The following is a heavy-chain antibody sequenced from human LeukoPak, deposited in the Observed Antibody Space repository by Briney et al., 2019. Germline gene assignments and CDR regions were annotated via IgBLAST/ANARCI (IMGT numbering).Heavy chain of an antibody. CDR1: GFTFSSYA. CDR2: ISYDGSNK. CDR3: AREAGISTMVRGVISGYFDY. J-gene: IGHJ4*02. D-gene: IGHD3-10*01. V-gene: IGHV3-30-3*01. Sequence: GGSLRLSCAASGFTFSSYAMHWVRQAPGKGLEWVAVISYDGSNKYYADSVKGRFTISRDNSKNTLYLQMNSLRAEGTAVYYCAREAGISTMVRGVISGYFDYWGQGTLVTVSS.